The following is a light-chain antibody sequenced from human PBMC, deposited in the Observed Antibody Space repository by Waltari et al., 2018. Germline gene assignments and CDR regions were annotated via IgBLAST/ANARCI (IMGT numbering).Light chain of an antibody. CDR3: NSFTSPNTFPYV. CDR1: SSDVGGYNY. CDR2: DVG. Sequence: QSALTQPASVSGSPGPSITISCTGSSSDVGGYNYVSWYQQHPGKAPKLIIYDVGRRPSGVSTRFSGSKSGNTASLTISGLQTEDEADYYCNSFTSPNTFPYVFGTGTKVTVL. V-gene: IGLV2-14*03. J-gene: IGLJ1*01.